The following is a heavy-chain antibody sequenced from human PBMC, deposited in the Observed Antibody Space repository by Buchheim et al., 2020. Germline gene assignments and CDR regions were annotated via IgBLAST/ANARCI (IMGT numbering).Heavy chain of an antibody. Sequence: EVQVVESGGGLVQPGGSLRLSCAASGFTFSNYWMNWVRQAPGKGLEWVANIKRDGREKSYVDSVKGRFTISRDNTKNSLYLQMNNLRSEDTAVYYCARNFWSATYFDYWGQGTL. CDR2: IKRDGREK. CDR1: GFTFSNYW. D-gene: IGHD3-3*01. CDR3: ARNFWSATYFDY. J-gene: IGHJ4*02. V-gene: IGHV3-7*01.